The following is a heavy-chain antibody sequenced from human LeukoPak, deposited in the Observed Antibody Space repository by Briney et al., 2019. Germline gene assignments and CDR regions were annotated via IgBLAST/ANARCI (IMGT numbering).Heavy chain of an antibody. D-gene: IGHD2-2*01. J-gene: IGHJ4*02. CDR1: GFTFSSYA. CDR3: ASHCSSTSCFDY. V-gene: IGHV3-30-3*01. CDR2: ILYDGSNK. Sequence: PGGSLRLSCAASGFTFSSYAMHWVRQAPGKGLEWVAVILYDGSNKYYADSMKSRFTISRDNSKNTLYLQMDSLRAEDTAVYYCASHCSSTSCFDYWGQGTLVTVSS.